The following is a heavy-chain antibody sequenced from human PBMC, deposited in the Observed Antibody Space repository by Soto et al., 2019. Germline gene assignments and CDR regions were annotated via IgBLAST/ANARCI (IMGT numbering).Heavy chain of an antibody. Sequence: QVQLTESGPGLVKPSETLSLTCTVSGGSISSYYWSWIRQPPGKGLEWIGYIYYSGSTNYNPSLKNRVTISVDTSKNQFSLKLSSVTAADTAVYYCARPIREYSAKEAFDIWGQGTMVTVSS. CDR1: GGSISSYY. CDR2: IYYSGST. V-gene: IGHV4-59*01. D-gene: IGHD5-12*01. CDR3: ARPIREYSAKEAFDI. J-gene: IGHJ3*02.